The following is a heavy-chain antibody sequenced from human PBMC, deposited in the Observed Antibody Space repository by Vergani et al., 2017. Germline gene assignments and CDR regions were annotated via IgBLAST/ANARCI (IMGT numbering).Heavy chain of an antibody. CDR3: ARVGYYDSSGKGDFDY. CDR2: INPSGGST. D-gene: IGHD3-22*01. J-gene: IGHJ4*02. Sequence: QVQLVQSGAEVKKPGASVKVSCKASGYTFTSYYMHWVRQAPGQGLEWMGIINPSGGSTSYAQKFQGRVTMTRATSTSTVYMELSSLRSEDTAVYYCARVGYYDSSGKGDFDYWGQGTLVTVSS. CDR1: GYTFTSYY. V-gene: IGHV1-46*01.